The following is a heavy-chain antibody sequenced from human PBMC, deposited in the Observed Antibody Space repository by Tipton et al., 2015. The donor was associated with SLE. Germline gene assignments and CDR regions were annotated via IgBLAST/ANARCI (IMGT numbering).Heavy chain of an antibody. Sequence: SLRLSCAASGFTFADYAMHWVRQAPGKGLEWVSGISWNSGSIGYADSVKGRFTISRDNAKNSLYLQMNSLRAEDTALYYCAKDLLAVTLYYFDYWGQGTLVTVSS. CDR2: ISWNSGSI. V-gene: IGHV3-9*01. CDR3: AKDLLAVTLYYFDY. CDR1: GFTFADYA. D-gene: IGHD2-21*02. J-gene: IGHJ4*02.